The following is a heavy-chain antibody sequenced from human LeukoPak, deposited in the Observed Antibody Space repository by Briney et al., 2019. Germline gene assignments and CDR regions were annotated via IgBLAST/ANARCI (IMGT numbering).Heavy chain of an antibody. D-gene: IGHD6-25*01. Sequence: GESLKISCQGSGYSFTSYWICWVRQMPGKGLEWMGFIYPDGSDTRYSPPFQGQVTISADYSFSTAYLQWGSLKASDTAMYYCARHSSGVFDYWGQGTLVTVSS. CDR1: GYSFTSYW. J-gene: IGHJ4*02. V-gene: IGHV5-51*01. CDR2: IYPDGSDT. CDR3: ARHSSGVFDY.